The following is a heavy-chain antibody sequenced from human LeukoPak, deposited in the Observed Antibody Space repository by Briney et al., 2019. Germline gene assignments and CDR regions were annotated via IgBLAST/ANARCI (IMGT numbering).Heavy chain of an antibody. CDR2: INPNSGDT. Sequence: ASVKVSCKASGYTFTGYFMHWVRQAPGQGLECMGWINPNSGDTNYAQKFQGRVTMTRDTSISTAYMELSRLRSDDTAVYCCARSEGYRLYNFDYWGQGTLVTVSS. V-gene: IGHV1-2*02. J-gene: IGHJ4*02. D-gene: IGHD1-1*01. CDR1: GYTFTGYF. CDR3: ARSEGYRLYNFDY.